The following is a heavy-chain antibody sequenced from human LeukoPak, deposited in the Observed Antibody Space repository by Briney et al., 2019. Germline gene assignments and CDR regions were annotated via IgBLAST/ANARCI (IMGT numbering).Heavy chain of an antibody. V-gene: IGHV3-30*03. CDR3: ARVDSRTAQFDY. Sequence: GGSLRLSCAASGFTFSSYGMHWVRQAPGKGLEWVAVISYDGSNKYYADSVKGRFTISRDNSKNTLYLQMNSLRAEDTAVYHCARVDSRTAQFDYWGQGTLVTVSS. CDR2: ISYDGSNK. D-gene: IGHD6-13*01. CDR1: GFTFSSYG. J-gene: IGHJ4*02.